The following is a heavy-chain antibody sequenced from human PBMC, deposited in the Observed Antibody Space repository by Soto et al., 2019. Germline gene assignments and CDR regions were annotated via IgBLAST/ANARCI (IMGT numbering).Heavy chain of an antibody. CDR1: GFSFSSYA. Sequence: GGSLRLSCAASGFSFSSYAMSWVRQAPGKGLAWVSSISGTGDSTYYADSVKGRFTISRDNSKNTLYLQMNSLRAEDTALYYCAKRSTATGKYWGDYWGQGTLVTVSS. J-gene: IGHJ4*02. CDR2: ISGTGDST. D-gene: IGHD2-21*02. V-gene: IGHV3-23*01. CDR3: AKRSTATGKYWGDY.